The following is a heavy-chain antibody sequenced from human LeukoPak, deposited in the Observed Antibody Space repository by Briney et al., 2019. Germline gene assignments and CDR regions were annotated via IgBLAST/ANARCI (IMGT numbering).Heavy chain of an antibody. J-gene: IGHJ4*02. CDR1: GGSINSSNYN. V-gene: IGHV4-39*07. CDR3: ARVAYGSGSRLIDC. Sequence: PSETLSPTCTVSGGSINSSNYNWGWIRQPPRRGPEWLASVYYSGLTYYNSSLKSRVSISVDTSKNQFSLKLRSVTAADTAVYYCARVAYGSGSRLIDCWGQGTLVTISS. D-gene: IGHD3-10*01. CDR2: VYYSGLT.